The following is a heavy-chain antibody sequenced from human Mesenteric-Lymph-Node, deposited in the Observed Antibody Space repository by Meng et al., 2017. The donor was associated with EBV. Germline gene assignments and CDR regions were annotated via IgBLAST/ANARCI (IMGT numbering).Heavy chain of an antibody. CDR1: GFGFRTYG. Sequence: EVALLESGGGFVQPGGSLRLSCEGSGFGFRTYGMSWVRQAPGKGLEWVSYIVGSGGRTYYADSVKGHFTISRDNSRNTVYLQMNSLRVEDTAIYYCAKDRGYGSGETDYWGQGTLVTSPQ. CDR3: AKDRGYGSGETDY. CDR2: IVGSGGRT. J-gene: IGHJ4*02. D-gene: IGHD3-10*01. V-gene: IGHV3-23*01.